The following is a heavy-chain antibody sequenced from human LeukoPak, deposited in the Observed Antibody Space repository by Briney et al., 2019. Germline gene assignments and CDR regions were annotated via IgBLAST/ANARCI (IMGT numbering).Heavy chain of an antibody. Sequence: SETLSLTCTVSGASISSYYWSWIRQPPGKGLEWIGYIYYSGSTNYNPSLKSRVTISVDTSKNQFSLRLSSVTAADTAVYYCARDKGPYWYFDLWGRGTLVTVSS. CDR3: ARDKGPYWYFDL. CDR1: GASISSYY. J-gene: IGHJ2*01. CDR2: IYYSGST. V-gene: IGHV4-59*01.